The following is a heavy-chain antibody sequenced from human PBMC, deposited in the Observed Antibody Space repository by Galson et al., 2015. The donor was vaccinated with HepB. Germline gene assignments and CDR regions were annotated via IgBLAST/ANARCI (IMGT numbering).Heavy chain of an antibody. Sequence: SLRLSCAASGFTFSSYAMSWVRQAPGKGLEWVSAISGSGGSTYYADSVKGRFTISRDNSKNTLYLQMNSLRAEDTAVYYCAKDNAPLTRNGYEFDYWGQGTLVTVSS. J-gene: IGHJ4*02. CDR2: ISGSGGST. CDR1: GFTFSSYA. CDR3: AKDNAPLTRNGYEFDY. D-gene: IGHD5-12*01. V-gene: IGHV3-23*01.